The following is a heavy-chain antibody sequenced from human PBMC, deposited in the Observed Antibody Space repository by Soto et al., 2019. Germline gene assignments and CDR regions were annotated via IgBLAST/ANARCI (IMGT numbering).Heavy chain of an antibody. CDR2: IYHSGST. D-gene: IGHD2-2*01. Sequence: PSETLSLTCTVSGCSISSGDYYWSWIRQPPGKGLEWIGYIYHSGSTYYNPSLKSRVTISVDTSKNQFSLKLSSVTAADTAVYYCARLDLVRIAGIVVVPAAGVFDPWGQGTLVTVSS. J-gene: IGHJ5*02. V-gene: IGHV4-30-4*01. CDR1: GCSISSGDYY. CDR3: ARLDLVRIAGIVVVPAAGVFDP.